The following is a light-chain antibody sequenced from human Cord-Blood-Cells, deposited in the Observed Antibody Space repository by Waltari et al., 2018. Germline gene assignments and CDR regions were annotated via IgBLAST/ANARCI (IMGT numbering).Light chain of an antibody. CDR1: QRVSSSY. Sequence: EIVLTQSPGTLSLSPGERATLSCRASQRVSSSYLAWYQQKPVQAPRLLIYGASSRATGIPDRFSGSGSGTDFTLTISRLEPEDFAVYYCQQYGSSYTFGQGTKLEIK. CDR2: GAS. CDR3: QQYGSSYT. V-gene: IGKV3-20*01. J-gene: IGKJ2*01.